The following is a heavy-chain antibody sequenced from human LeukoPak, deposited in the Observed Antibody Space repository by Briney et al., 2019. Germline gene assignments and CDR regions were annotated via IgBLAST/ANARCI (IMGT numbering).Heavy chain of an antibody. Sequence: SETLSLTCTVSGGSISSYYWSWIRQPPGKGLEWIGYIYSSGSTNYNPSLKSRVTISVDTSKNQFSLKLSSVTAADTAVYYCARADTVTTAYYFDYWGQGTLVTVSS. CDR1: GGSISSYY. CDR3: ARADTVTTAYYFDY. V-gene: IGHV4-59*01. J-gene: IGHJ4*02. D-gene: IGHD4-11*01. CDR2: IYSSGST.